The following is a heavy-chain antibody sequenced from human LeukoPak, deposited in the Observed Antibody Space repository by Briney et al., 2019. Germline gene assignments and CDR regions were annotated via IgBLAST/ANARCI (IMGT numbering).Heavy chain of an antibody. Sequence: PGGSLRLSCAASGFTFSNYVMSWVRQAPGKGLEWVSAISGSGGTTYYADSVKGRFTISRDNSKNTLYLQMNSLRAEDTAVYYCAKVMVRGVITLAYYFDYWGQGTLVTVSS. CDR3: AKVMVRGVITLAYYFDY. CDR1: GFTFSNYV. D-gene: IGHD3-10*01. V-gene: IGHV3-23*01. CDR2: ISGSGGTT. J-gene: IGHJ4*02.